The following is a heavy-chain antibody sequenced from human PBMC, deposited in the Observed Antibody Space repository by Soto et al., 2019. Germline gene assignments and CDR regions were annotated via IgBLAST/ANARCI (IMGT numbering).Heavy chain of an antibody. D-gene: IGHD3-3*01. Sequence: GASVKVSCKASGYTFTSYDINWVRQATGQGLEWMGWMNPNSGNTGYAQKFQGRVTMTRNTSISTAYMELSSLRSEDTAVYYCAAGHYDFWSGYYVTYYYYYMDVWGKGTTVTVSS. CDR2: MNPNSGNT. V-gene: IGHV1-8*01. CDR1: GYTFTSYD. CDR3: AAGHYDFWSGYYVTYYYYYMDV. J-gene: IGHJ6*03.